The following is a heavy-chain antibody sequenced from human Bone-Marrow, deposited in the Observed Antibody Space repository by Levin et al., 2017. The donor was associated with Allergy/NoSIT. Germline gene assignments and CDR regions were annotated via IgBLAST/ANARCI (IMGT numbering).Heavy chain of an antibody. D-gene: IGHD3-10*01. CDR1: GFTFSSYA. Sequence: QAGESLKISCAASGFTFSSYAMHWVRQAPGKGLEWVAVISYDGSNKYYADSVKGRFTISRDNSKNTLYLQMNSLRAEDTAVYYCARDEARGVRRFDYWGQGTLVTVSS. CDR2: ISYDGSNK. CDR3: ARDEARGVRRFDY. J-gene: IGHJ4*02. V-gene: IGHV3-30*04.